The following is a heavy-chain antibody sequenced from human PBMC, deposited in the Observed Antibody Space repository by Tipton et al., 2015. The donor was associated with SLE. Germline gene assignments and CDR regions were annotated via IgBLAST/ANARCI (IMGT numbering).Heavy chain of an antibody. V-gene: IGHV3-7*03. Sequence: SLRLSCAASGFTFSSYWMSWVRQAPGKGLEWVANIKQDGSEKYYADSVKGRFTISRDNAKNSLYLQMNSLRAEDTAVYYCAKDQSIAAHAFDIWGQGTMVTVSS. CDR2: IKQDGSEK. J-gene: IGHJ3*02. CDR3: AKDQSIAAHAFDI. CDR1: GFTFSSYW. D-gene: IGHD6-6*01.